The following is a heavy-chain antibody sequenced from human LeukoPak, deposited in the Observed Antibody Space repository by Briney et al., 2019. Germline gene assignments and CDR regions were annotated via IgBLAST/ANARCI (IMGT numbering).Heavy chain of an antibody. J-gene: IGHJ2*01. D-gene: IGHD6-19*01. Sequence: SVKVSCKASGGTFSSYAISWVRQAPGQGLEWMGRIIPTFGAANYAQKFQGRVTITADESTSTTYMELSSLRSEDTAVYYCATAASSGWKRKPGGYCDLWGRGTLVTVSS. CDR3: ATAASSGWKRKPGGYCDL. V-gene: IGHV1-69*13. CDR2: IIPTFGAA. CDR1: GGTFSSYA.